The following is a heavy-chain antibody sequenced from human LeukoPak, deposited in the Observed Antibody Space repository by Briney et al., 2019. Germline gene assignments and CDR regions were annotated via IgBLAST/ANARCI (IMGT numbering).Heavy chain of an antibody. CDR2: ISSSSSTI. D-gene: IGHD6-19*01. CDR3: ARARNNPHIAVAGTENWYFDL. V-gene: IGHV3-48*04. J-gene: IGHJ2*01. Sequence: PGGSLRLSCAASGFTFSSYSVNWFRQAPGKGLEWVSYISSSSSTIYYADSVKGRFTISRDNAKNSLYLQMNSLRAEDTAVYYCARARNNPHIAVAGTENWYFDLWGRGTLVTVSS. CDR1: GFTFSSYS.